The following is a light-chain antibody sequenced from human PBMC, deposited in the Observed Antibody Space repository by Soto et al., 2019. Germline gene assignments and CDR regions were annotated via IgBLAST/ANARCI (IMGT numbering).Light chain of an antibody. V-gene: IGKV3-11*01. J-gene: IGKJ1*01. Sequence: EIVLTQSPATLSLSPGERATLSCRASQSVGSYLAWYQQKPGQSPRLLIYDASNRATGIPARFSGSGSGTDFTLPISGLEPEDFAVYYCQHRSNWPPWTFGQGTKVEIK. CDR1: QSVGSY. CDR2: DAS. CDR3: QHRSNWPPWT.